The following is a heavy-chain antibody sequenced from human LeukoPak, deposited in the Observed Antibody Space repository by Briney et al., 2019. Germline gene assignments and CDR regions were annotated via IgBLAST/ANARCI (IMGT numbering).Heavy chain of an antibody. D-gene: IGHD3-16*01. CDR3: ARGGGGMRIYGKNWFDP. CDR2: LYYSGST. Sequence: SETLSLTCTVSGGSITSSSYHWGWIRQPPGKGLEWIGSLYYSGSTYYNPSLKSRVTIYVDTSKNQFSLRLTSVTAADTAVYYCARGGGGMRIYGKNWFDPWGQGTLVTVSS. V-gene: IGHV4-39*01. CDR1: GGSITSSSYH. J-gene: IGHJ5*02.